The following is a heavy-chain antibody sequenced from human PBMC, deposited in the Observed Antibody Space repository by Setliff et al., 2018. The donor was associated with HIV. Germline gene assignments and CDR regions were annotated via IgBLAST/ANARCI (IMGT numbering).Heavy chain of an antibody. CDR3: ARPNYYDSSGSFDY. J-gene: IGHJ4*02. CDR1: GFTFSNYE. Sequence: GGSLRLSCAASGFTFSNYEMNWVRQAPGKGLEWVSYISSSGTTIYYADSVKGRFTISRDNAKNSLYLQMNSLRAEDTAVYYCARPNYYDSSGSFDYWGQGTRGTAPQ. CDR2: ISSSGTTI. D-gene: IGHD3-22*01. V-gene: IGHV3-48*03.